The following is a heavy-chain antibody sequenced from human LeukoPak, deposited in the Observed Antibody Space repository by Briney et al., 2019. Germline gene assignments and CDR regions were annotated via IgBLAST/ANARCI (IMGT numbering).Heavy chain of an antibody. CDR2: ISGSGGST. CDR3: AKPDCGGDCYSNFDY. CDR1: GFTVSSNY. Sequence: GGSLRLSCAASGFTVSSNYMSWVRQAPGKGLEWVSAISGSGGSTYYADSVKGRFTISRDNSKNTLYLQMNSLRAEDTAVYYCAKPDCGGDCYSNFDYWGQGTLVTVSS. V-gene: IGHV3-23*01. J-gene: IGHJ4*02. D-gene: IGHD2-21*02.